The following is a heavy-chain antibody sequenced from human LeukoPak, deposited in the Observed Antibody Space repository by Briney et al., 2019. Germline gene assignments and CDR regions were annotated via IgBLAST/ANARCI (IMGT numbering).Heavy chain of an antibody. V-gene: IGHV1-58*02. CDR3: ARPYDTSGYWLLGY. D-gene: IGHD3-22*01. Sequence: GASVKVSCKASGFTFTSSAMQWVQQARGQRLEWIGWIVVGSGNTNYAQKFQERVTITRDMSTSTAYMELSSLRSEDTAVYYCARPYDTSGYWLLGYWGQGTLVTVSS. J-gene: IGHJ4*02. CDR1: GFTFTSSA. CDR2: IVVGSGNT.